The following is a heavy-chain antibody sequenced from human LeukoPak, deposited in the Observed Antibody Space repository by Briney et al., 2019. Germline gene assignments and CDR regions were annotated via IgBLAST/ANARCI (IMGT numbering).Heavy chain of an antibody. V-gene: IGHV1-2*02. CDR3: AKTMGATTYYYGMDV. J-gene: IGHJ6*02. Sequence: ASVKVSRKASGYTFTGYYMHWVRQAPGQGLEWMGWINPNSGGTNYAQKFQGRVTMTRDTSISTAYMELSSLRSEDTAVYYCAKTMGATTYYYGMDVWGQGTTVTVSS. D-gene: IGHD1-26*01. CDR1: GYTFTGYY. CDR2: INPNSGGT.